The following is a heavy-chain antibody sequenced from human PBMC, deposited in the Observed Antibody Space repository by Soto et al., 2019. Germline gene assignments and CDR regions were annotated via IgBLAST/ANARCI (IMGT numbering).Heavy chain of an antibody. Sequence: PSQTLSLTCAISGDSVSSNSAAWNWIRLSPSRGLEWLARTYYRSRWYNDYAVSVRSRITVNPDTSKNQFSLQLTSVTPVYSAVFYCAGTTSHQWYYMDVWGKGTTVTVSS. CDR3: AGTTSHQWYYMDV. CDR2: TYYRSRWYN. CDR1: GDSVSSNSAA. J-gene: IGHJ6*03. D-gene: IGHD1-7*01. V-gene: IGHV6-1*01.